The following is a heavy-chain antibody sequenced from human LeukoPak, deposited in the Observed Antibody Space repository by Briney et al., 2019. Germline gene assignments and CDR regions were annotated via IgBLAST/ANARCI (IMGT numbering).Heavy chain of an antibody. CDR1: GFTFDDYA. V-gene: IGHV3-9*01. CDR2: ISWNSGSI. J-gene: IGHJ5*02. CDR3: AKGVGVVVAATWFDP. Sequence: GRSLRLSCAASGFTFDDYAMHWVRQAPGKGLEWVSGISWNSGSIGYADSVKGRFTISRDNANNSLYLQMNSLRAEDTALYCCAKGVGVVVAATWFDPWGQGTLVTVSS. D-gene: IGHD2-15*01.